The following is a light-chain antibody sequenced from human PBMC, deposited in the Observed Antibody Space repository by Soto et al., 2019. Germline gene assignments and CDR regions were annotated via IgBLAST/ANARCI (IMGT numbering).Light chain of an antibody. CDR2: DVN. Sequence: QSVLTQPASVSGSPGQSITISCTGTSSDVGGYNYVSWYQQHPGKAPKLMIYDVNNRPSGVSNRFSGSKSGNTASLTISGLQAEDEAAYYCSSYTGSSTLVVFGGGTKVTVL. V-gene: IGLV2-14*03. CDR3: SSYTGSSTLVV. CDR1: SSDVGGYNY. J-gene: IGLJ2*01.